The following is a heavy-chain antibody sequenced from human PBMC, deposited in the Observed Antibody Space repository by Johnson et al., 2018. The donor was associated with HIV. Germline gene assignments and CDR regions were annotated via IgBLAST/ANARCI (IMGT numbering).Heavy chain of an antibody. CDR3: AREGGDAFDI. J-gene: IGHJ3*02. CDR2: IRYDGSNK. CDR1: GFTFSSYA. V-gene: IGHV3-30*02. Sequence: QVQLVESGGGLVQPGGSLRLSCAASGFTFSSYAMHWVRQAPGKGLEWVAFIRYDGSNKYYADSVKGRFTISRDNSKNTLYLQMNSLRAEDTAVYYCAREGGDAFDIWGQGTMVTVSS. D-gene: IGHD1-26*01.